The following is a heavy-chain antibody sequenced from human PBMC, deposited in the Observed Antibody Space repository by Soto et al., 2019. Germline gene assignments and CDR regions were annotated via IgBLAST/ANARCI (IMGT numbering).Heavy chain of an antibody. CDR1: GGSISSGGYY. D-gene: IGHD6-13*01. CDR2: IYYSGST. CDR3: ARSYSSLYYYYGMDV. J-gene: IGHJ6*02. V-gene: IGHV4-31*03. Sequence: QVQLQESGPGLVKPSQTLSLTCTVSGGSISSGGYYWSWIRQHPGKGLEWIGYIYYSGSTYYNPSLKSRVTISVDTSKNQFSLKLSSVTAADTAVYYCARSYSSLYYYYGMDVWGQGTTVTVSS.